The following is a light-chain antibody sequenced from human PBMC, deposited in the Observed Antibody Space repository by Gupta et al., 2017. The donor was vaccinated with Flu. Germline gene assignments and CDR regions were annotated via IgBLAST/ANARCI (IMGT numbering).Light chain of an antibody. CDR1: SDDIWSYNL. V-gene: IGLV2-23*02. CDR2: EVR. J-gene: IGLJ3*02. CDR3: SAHAPANTWV. Sequence: QSALTQPASVSGSPGQSITISCTGSSDDIWSYNLVSCDQHLPGKPPKFIVYEVRMRPPVVAKRFSGSKSGTTAAPTISGRQNEDDADYYDSAHAPANTWVFGGGTKLTVL.